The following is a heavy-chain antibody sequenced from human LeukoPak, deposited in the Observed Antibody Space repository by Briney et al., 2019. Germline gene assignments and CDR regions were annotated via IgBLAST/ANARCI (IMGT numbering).Heavy chain of an antibody. CDR3: AGAKQIDKATKYYFDY. J-gene: IGHJ4*02. CDR2: ISAYNGNT. Sequence: GASVKVSCKASGYTFTSYGISWVRQAPGQGLEWMGWISAYNGNTNYAQKLQGRVTMTTDKPTSTAYMELSSLRSEDTAVYYCAGAKQIDKATKYYFDYWGQGTLVTVAS. V-gene: IGHV1-18*01. CDR1: GYTFTSYG. D-gene: IGHD5-24*01.